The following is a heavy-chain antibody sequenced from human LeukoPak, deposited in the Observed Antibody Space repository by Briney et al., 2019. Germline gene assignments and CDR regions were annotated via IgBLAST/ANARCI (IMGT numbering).Heavy chain of an antibody. Sequence: PGGSLRLSCTVSGFTFSNYEMNWVRQAPGKGLEWISYITVSGRAMYYADSVKGRFTISRDNAKNFLYLQINSLRVEDTAVYFCVRDGYYDSSGYYYAYYFDYWGQGTLVTVSS. CDR3: VRDGYYDSSGYYYAYYFDY. D-gene: IGHD3-22*01. CDR2: ITVSGRAM. V-gene: IGHV3-48*03. CDR1: GFTFSNYE. J-gene: IGHJ4*02.